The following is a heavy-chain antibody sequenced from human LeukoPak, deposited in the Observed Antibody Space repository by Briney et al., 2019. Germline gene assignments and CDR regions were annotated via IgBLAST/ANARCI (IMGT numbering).Heavy chain of an antibody. CDR1: GYAFTSYA. D-gene: IGHD2/OR15-2a*01. Sequence: ASVKVSCKASGYAFTSYAMHWVRQAPGQRLEWMGGINAGNGNTKYSQKFQGRVTITRDTAASTAYMELSSLRSEDTAVYYCARDIARKILWPGYWGQGTLVTVSS. CDR3: ARDIARKILWPGY. V-gene: IGHV1-3*01. CDR2: INAGNGNT. J-gene: IGHJ4*02.